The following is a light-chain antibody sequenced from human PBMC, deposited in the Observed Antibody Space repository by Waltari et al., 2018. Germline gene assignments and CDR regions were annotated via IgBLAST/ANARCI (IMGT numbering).Light chain of an antibody. V-gene: IGLV2-14*03. CDR1: SSDVGYHNY. Sequence: QSALTQPASLSWSPGQSITISCTGTSSDVGYHNYVSWYQHYPGKAPKLIIYDVTNRPSGVSSRFSGSKSGNTASLTISGLQAEDETDYYCSSYTTSGLYVFGSGTQVTVL. J-gene: IGLJ1*01. CDR2: DVT. CDR3: SSYTTSGLYV.